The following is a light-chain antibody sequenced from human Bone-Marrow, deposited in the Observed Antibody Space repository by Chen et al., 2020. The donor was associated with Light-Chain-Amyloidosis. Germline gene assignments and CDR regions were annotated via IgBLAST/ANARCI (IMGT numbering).Light chain of an antibody. V-gene: IGLV2-14*01. CDR3: SSYTSSVSYV. CDR1: SSDVGGYNH. J-gene: IGLJ1*01. CDR2: EVS. Sequence: QSALTQPASVSGSPGQSITLSCTGTSSDVGGYNHVSWYQHHPRKAPKLMIYEVSNRPSGISNRFSGSKSGNTASLSISGLQAEDEADYYCSSYTSSVSYVFGSGTKVTVL.